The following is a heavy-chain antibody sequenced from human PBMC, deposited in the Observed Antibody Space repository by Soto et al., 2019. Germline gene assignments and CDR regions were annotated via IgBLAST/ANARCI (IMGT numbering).Heavy chain of an antibody. CDR3: ARSAITLFGVVSIPPHYYSVMDV. J-gene: IGHJ6*02. CDR2: IIPIFGIG. CDR1: GGTFNRYA. Sequence: QVQLVQSGAEVKKPGSSVKVSCKASGGTFNRYAISWVRQAPGQGLEWMGGIIPIFGIGNDAQRFQGRVTITADESTGTAYMELSSLRSEDTGVYYCARSAITLFGVVSIPPHYYSVMDVWGQGTTVTVSS. V-gene: IGHV1-69*01. D-gene: IGHD3-3*01.